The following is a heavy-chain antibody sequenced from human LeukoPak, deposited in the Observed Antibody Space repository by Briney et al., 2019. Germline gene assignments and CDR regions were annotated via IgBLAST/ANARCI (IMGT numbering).Heavy chain of an antibody. Sequence: GGSLGLSCAASGFTFSSYAMHWVRQAPGKGLEWVAVISYDGSNKYYADSVKGRFTISRDNSKNTLYLQMNSLRAEDTAVYYCARDGDGYNHGVDYWGQGTLVTVSS. V-gene: IGHV3-30-3*01. D-gene: IGHD5-24*01. CDR3: ARDGDGYNHGVDY. CDR1: GFTFSSYA. CDR2: ISYDGSNK. J-gene: IGHJ4*02.